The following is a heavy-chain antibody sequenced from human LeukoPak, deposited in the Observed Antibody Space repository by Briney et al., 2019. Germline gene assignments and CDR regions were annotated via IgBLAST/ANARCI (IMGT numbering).Heavy chain of an antibody. CDR3: ARDWGYYYYYGMDV. CDR2: ISSSSSYI. Sequence: GGSLRLSCAASGFTFSSYSMNWVRQAPGRGPEWVSSISSSSSYIYYADSVKGRFTISRDNAKNSLYLQMNSLRAEDTAVYYCARDWGYYYYYGMDVWGQGTTVTVSS. V-gene: IGHV3-21*01. J-gene: IGHJ6*02. CDR1: GFTFSSYS. D-gene: IGHD3-16*01.